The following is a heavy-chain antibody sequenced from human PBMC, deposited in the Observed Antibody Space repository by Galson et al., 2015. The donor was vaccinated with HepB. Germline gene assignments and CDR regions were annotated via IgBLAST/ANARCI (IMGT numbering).Heavy chain of an antibody. CDR1: GFTFSSYS. Sequence: SLRLSCAASGFTFSSYSMTWVRQAPGKGLEWVSSISSSSSYIYYADSVKGRFTISRDNAKNSLYLQMNSLRAEDTAVYYCARAPGYSSSWSRVPQYYYYMDVWGKGTTVTVSS. J-gene: IGHJ6*03. V-gene: IGHV3-21*01. D-gene: IGHD6-13*01. CDR3: ARAPGYSSSWSRVPQYYYYMDV. CDR2: ISSSSSYI.